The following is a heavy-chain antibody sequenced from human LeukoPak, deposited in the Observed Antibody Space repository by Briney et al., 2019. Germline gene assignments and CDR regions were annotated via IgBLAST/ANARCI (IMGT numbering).Heavy chain of an antibody. CDR1: GGSISSSSYY. CDR2: IYYTGST. J-gene: IGHJ4*02. D-gene: IGHD6-19*01. V-gene: IGHV4-39*01. CDR3: ARRRGWYPVDY. Sequence: SETLSLTCTVFGGSISSSSYYWGWIRQPPGKGLEWVGTIYYTGSTYYNPSLKSRVTISVDTSKNQCSLKLSSVTAADTAVYYCARRRGWYPVDYWGQGTLVTVSS.